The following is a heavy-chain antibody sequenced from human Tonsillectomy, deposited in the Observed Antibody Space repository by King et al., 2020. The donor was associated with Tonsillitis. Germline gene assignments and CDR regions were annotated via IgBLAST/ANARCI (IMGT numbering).Heavy chain of an antibody. CDR2: ISYDGSTK. Sequence: VQLVESGGGVVQPGRSLRLSCEASGFTFSSYGMHWVRQAPGKGLEWVAVISYDGSTKFYADSVKGRFTISRDNSNSTLYLQMKSLRVEDTSLYYCAKSGDSYGFDSWGQGILVTVSS. CDR1: GFTFSSYG. CDR3: AKSGDSYGFDS. J-gene: IGHJ4*02. D-gene: IGHD5-18*01. V-gene: IGHV3-30*18.